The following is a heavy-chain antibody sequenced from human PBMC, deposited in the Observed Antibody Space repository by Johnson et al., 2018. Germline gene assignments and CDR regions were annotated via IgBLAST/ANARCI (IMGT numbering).Heavy chain of an antibody. Sequence: VQLVETGVGLVQPGGSLRLSCAASGFTFGDYAMSWLRQAPGKGLEWLSYISTSSNTIWYADSMRGRFTISRDNAKNSLSLQMNSLRPEDTAVYYGARVSCGWIVLWGQGTLVTVSS. V-gene: IGHV3-48*01. D-gene: IGHD6-19*01. CDR2: ISTSSNTI. J-gene: IGHJ4*02. CDR3: ARVSCGWIVL. CDR1: GFTFGDYA.